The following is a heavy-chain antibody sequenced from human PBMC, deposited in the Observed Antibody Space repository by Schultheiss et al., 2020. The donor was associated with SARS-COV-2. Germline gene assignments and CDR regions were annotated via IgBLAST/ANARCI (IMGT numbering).Heavy chain of an antibody. Sequence: ASVKVSCKASGYTFTSYYMHWVRQAPGQGLEWMGWISPNSGGTNYAQKLQGRVTMTTDTSTSTAYMELRSLRSDDTAVYYCARTGLLCSGGSCYTDYYYYMDVWGKGTTVTVSS. CDR2: ISPNSGGT. CDR3: ARTGLLCSGGSCYTDYYYYMDV. J-gene: IGHJ6*03. CDR1: GYTFTSYY. D-gene: IGHD2-15*01. V-gene: IGHV1-18*04.